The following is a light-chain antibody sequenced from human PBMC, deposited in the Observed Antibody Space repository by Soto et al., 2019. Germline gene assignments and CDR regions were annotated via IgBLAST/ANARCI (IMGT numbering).Light chain of an antibody. V-gene: IGKV3-20*01. J-gene: IGKJ5*01. CDR3: HQYGSSPPVT. CDR2: GAS. CDR1: QRVTSKY. Sequence: IVLTQSPGTLSLSPGQRATLSCRASQRVTSKYLAWFQQKPGQAPRLLIYGASSRATGIPDRFSGSGSGTDFTLTISRLEPEDFAMYYCHQYGSSPPVTFGQGTRLEIK.